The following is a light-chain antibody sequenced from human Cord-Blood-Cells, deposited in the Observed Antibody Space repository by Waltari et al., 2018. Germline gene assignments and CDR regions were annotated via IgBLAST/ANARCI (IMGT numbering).Light chain of an antibody. Sequence: DNMMTQTPLSMPVTPGEQTSISCRSSQSLLHSNGYNYLDWYLQKPGQSPQLLIYLGSNRASGVPDRFSGSGSGTDFTLKISRVEAEDVGVYYCMQALQTPYTFGQGTKLEIK. J-gene: IGKJ2*01. CDR1: QSLLHSNGYNY. CDR2: LGS. CDR3: MQALQTPYT. V-gene: IGKV2-28*01.